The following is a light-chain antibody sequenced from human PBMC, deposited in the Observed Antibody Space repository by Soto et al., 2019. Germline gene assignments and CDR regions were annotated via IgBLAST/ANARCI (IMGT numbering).Light chain of an antibody. Sequence: EIVVTQSPATLSVSPGERVTLSCRASQSVSSSLAWSQQRPGQAPRLLIYGASTRATGIPDRFSGSGSGTDFTLTITRLEPEDFAVYYCQQYGNSPQTFGQGTKVDIK. J-gene: IGKJ1*01. CDR3: QQYGNSPQT. CDR1: QSVSSS. V-gene: IGKV3-20*01. CDR2: GAS.